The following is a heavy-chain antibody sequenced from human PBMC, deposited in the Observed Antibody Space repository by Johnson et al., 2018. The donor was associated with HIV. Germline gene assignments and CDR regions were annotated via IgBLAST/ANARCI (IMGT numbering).Heavy chain of an antibody. CDR2: ISYDGSNK. Sequence: QMQLVESGGGLVQPGGSLRLSCAASEFTFSSYAMHWVRQAPGKGLEWVAVISYDGSNKYYADSVKGRFTISRDNSKNTLYLQMNSLRAEDTAVYYCARVGISWSWRDAFDIWGQGTMVTVSS. D-gene: IGHD3-3*01. V-gene: IGHV3-30*04. J-gene: IGHJ3*02. CDR3: ARVGISWSWRDAFDI. CDR1: EFTFSSYA.